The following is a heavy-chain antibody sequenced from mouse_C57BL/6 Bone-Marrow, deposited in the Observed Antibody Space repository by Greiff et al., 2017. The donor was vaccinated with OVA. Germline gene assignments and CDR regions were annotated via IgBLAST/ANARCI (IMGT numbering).Heavy chain of an antibody. CDR3: ARPYYYGSSYLWYFDV. CDR2: IRNKANGYTT. CDR1: GFTFTDYY. J-gene: IGHJ1*03. V-gene: IGHV7-3*01. Sequence: EVNVVESGGGLVQPGGSLSLSCAASGFTFTDYYMSWVRQPPGKALEWLGFIRNKANGYTTEYSASVKGRFTISRDNSQSILYLQMNALRAEDSATYYCARPYYYGSSYLWYFDVWGTGTTVTVSS. D-gene: IGHD1-1*01.